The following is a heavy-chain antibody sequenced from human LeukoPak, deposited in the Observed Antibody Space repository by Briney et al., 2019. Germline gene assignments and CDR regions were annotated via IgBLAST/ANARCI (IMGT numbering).Heavy chain of an antibody. CDR3: ARAPSFCGGDCYPARLDS. V-gene: IGHV3-30*04. CDR1: GFTFSSYA. D-gene: IGHD2-21*02. CDR2: VSYDGRSK. Sequence: GGSLRLSCAASGFTFSSYAMHWVRQAPGKGLEWVAIVSYDGRSKYHADSVKGRFIISRDDSKNTLYLQMNSLRAEDTALYYCARAPSFCGGDCYPARLDSWGQGTLVTVSS. J-gene: IGHJ4*02.